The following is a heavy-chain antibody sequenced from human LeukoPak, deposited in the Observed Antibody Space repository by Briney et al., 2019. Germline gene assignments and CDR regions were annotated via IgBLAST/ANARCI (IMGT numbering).Heavy chain of an antibody. CDR2: IYYSGGT. J-gene: IGHJ4*02. CDR1: GGSFSSYY. V-gene: IGHV4-59*01. CDR3: ARRAFSGYFFDY. D-gene: IGHD5-12*01. Sequence: SETLSLTCTVSGGSFSSYYWSWIRQPPGKGLEWIGYIYYSGGTNYNPSLKSRVTISVDTSNNQFSLKLSSVTAADTAVYYCARRAFSGYFFDYRGQGTLVTVSS.